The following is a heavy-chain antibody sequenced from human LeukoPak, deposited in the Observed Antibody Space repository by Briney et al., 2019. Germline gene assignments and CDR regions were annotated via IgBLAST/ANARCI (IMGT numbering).Heavy chain of an antibody. D-gene: IGHD1-20*01. CDR1: GGSITSGRYY. V-gene: IGHV4-31*03. CDR3: ARDPRGDITGTTFDR. J-gene: IGHJ5*02. CDR2: VSYSGST. Sequence: SQTLSLTCTLSGGSITSGRYYWTWIRQHPQRGLEWIGYVSYSGSTNYNSSLKSRLTISADTSKNQLYLRLTSVTAADTAVYYCARDPRGDITGTTFDRWGQGTLVTVSS.